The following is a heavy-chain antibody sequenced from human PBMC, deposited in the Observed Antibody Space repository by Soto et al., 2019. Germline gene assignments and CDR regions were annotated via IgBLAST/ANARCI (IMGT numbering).Heavy chain of an antibody. CDR1: GGSISSGDYY. CDR3: ARDRLLWFGADYYYYGMDV. D-gene: IGHD3-10*01. CDR2: IYYSGST. J-gene: IGHJ6*02. Sequence: PSETLSLTCTVSGGSISSGDYYWSWIRQPPGKGLEWIGYIYYSGSTYYNPSLKSRVTISVDTSKNQFSLKLSSVTAADTAVYYCARDRLLWFGADYYYYGMDVWGQGTTVTVSS. V-gene: IGHV4-30-4*01.